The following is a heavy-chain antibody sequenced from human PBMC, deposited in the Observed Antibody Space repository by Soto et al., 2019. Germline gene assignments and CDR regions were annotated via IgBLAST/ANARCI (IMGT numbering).Heavy chain of an antibody. D-gene: IGHD1-26*01. Sequence: QVQLVQSGAEVKKPGSSVKVSCKASGGTFSSYAISWVRQAPGQGLEWMGGIIPIFGTANYAQKFQGRDTITADKSTSTAYMELSSVRSEDTAVYYCARRDLGKGWFDPWGQGTLVTVSS. CDR2: IIPIFGTA. CDR1: GGTFSSYA. V-gene: IGHV1-69*06. J-gene: IGHJ5*02. CDR3: ARRDLGKGWFDP.